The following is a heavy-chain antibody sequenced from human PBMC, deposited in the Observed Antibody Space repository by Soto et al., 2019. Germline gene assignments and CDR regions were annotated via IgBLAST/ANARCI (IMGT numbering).Heavy chain of an antibody. Sequence: GGSLRLSCAASGFTFSSYSMNWVRQGPGMGLEWLLFISSGSGTMYYADSVKGRFNISRDNAKNSMFLQMNSLRSEDTAVYYCARGRTLMDYWGQGTLVTVSS. V-gene: IGHV3-48*01. J-gene: IGHJ4*02. CDR2: ISSGSGTM. CDR3: ARGRTLMDY. D-gene: IGHD3-16*01. CDR1: GFTFSSYS.